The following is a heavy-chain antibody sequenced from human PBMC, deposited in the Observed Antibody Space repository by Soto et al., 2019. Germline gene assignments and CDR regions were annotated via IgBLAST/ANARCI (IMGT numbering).Heavy chain of an antibody. J-gene: IGHJ4*02. V-gene: IGHV1-2*02. Sequence: QVQLVQSGTEVKKPGASVKVSCKTSEYSFGDYYLHWVRQAPEQGIEWMVWSNLNDGGTNSPRKFQGRLTMTSDKSINTVYMELSRLRSDDTAVYFCVRDAPSHQSIFDLWGPGTLVTVSS. CDR2: SNLNDGGT. D-gene: IGHD3-3*01. CDR3: VRDAPSHQSIFDL. CDR1: EYSFGDYY.